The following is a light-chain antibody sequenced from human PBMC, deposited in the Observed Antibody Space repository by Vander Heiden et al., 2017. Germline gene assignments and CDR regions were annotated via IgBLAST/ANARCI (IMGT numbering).Light chain of an antibody. CDR1: NIESES. J-gene: IGLJ2*01. V-gene: IGLV3-21*02. CDR2: DDS. CDR3: QVWHSRSDHVV. Sequence: SYVLTQPPSVSVAPGQTAPIACAGDNIESESVHWYQQRPGQAPVLVVYDDSDRPSGIPERFSGSNSGNTATPSISRVEAGDEADYYCQVWHSRSDHVVFGGGTELTVL.